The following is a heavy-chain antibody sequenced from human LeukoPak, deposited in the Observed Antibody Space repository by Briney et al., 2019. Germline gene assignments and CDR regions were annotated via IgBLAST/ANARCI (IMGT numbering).Heavy chain of an antibody. CDR3: ARLRPGIYFDY. CDR2: IIPILGIA. CDR1: GGTFSSYA. Sequence: GASVTVSCKASGGTFSSYAISWVRQAPGQGLEWMGRIIPILGIANYAQKFQGRVTITADKSTSTAYMELSSLRSEDTAVYYCARLRPGIYFDYWGQGTLVTVSS. J-gene: IGHJ4*02. V-gene: IGHV1-69*04.